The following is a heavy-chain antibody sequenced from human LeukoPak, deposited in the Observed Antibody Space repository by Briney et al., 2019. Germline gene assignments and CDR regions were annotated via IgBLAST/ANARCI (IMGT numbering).Heavy chain of an antibody. CDR1: GFTLSTFG. CDR2: ISDAGSNR. J-gene: IGHJ2*01. Sequence: GGSLRLSCTASGFTLSTFGMHRVRQAPGKGLAWLAVISDAGSNRNYGDTVKGRFTISRDNSKTPLYLQMNRLRAEDTAVYYCAKDADTATINYWYFDLWGRGTLVTVSS. D-gene: IGHD5-18*01. CDR3: AKDADTATINYWYFDL. V-gene: IGHV3-30*18.